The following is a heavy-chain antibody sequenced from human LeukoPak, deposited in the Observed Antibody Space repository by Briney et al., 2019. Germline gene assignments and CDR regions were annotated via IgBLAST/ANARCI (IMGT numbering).Heavy chain of an antibody. Sequence: GGSLGLSCAVSGFTVSNNYMRWVRQAPGKGLEWVSIISFDGSTYYADSVKGRFTISRDNSKNTLYLQMNGLRVEDTAVYYCAREQNYYDSSGYKVWYFDYWGQGTLVTVSS. J-gene: IGHJ4*02. CDR3: AREQNYYDSSGYKVWYFDY. CDR1: GFTVSNNY. CDR2: ISFDGST. V-gene: IGHV3-53*01. D-gene: IGHD3-22*01.